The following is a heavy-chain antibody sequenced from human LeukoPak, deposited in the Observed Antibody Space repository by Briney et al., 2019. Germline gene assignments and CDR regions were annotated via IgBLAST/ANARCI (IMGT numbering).Heavy chain of an antibody. D-gene: IGHD4-17*01. CDR3: TKSRAPDYGDSPHYFDY. Sequence: SLRLSCAASGFTFDDYAMHWVRQAPGRGLEWVSGITWNSGSRGYVDSVKGRFTISRDNAENSLYLQMNSLRAEDTALYYCTKSRAPDYGDSPHYFDYWGQGTLVTVSS. J-gene: IGHJ4*02. CDR2: ITWNSGSR. CDR1: GFTFDDYA. V-gene: IGHV3-9*01.